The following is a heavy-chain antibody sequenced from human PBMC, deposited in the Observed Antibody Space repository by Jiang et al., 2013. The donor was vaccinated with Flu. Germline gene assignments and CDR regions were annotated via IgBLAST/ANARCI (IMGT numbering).Heavy chain of an antibody. J-gene: IGHJ4*02. CDR2: ISASDGST. V-gene: IGHV3-23*01. D-gene: IGHD3-22*01. CDR1: GFAFSNYA. CDR3: AKRRYDIYGYFDY. Sequence: QLLESGGGLVQPGGSLTLSCAASGFAFSNYAMNWVRQAPGKGLEWVSSISASDGSTYYADSVKGRFTISRDNSENTLYLQMTSLRAEDTAVYYCAKRRYDIYGYFDYWGQGTLVTVSS.